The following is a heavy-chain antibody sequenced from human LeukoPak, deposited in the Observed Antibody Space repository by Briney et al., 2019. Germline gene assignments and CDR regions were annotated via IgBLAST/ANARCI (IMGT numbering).Heavy chain of an antibody. Sequence: GGSLRLSCAASGFTFRSYWMSWVRQAPGKGLEWVSSISGNSRYIYYADSMRGRFTISRDNAKNSLYLQMNSLKPEDTAVYYCARVAEAAAFDSWGQGTLVTVSS. CDR1: GFTFRSYW. V-gene: IGHV3-21*06. CDR2: ISGNSRYI. D-gene: IGHD6-13*01. CDR3: ARVAEAAAFDS. J-gene: IGHJ4*02.